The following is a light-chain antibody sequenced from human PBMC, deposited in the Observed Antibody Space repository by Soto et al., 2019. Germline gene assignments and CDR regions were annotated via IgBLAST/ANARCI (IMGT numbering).Light chain of an antibody. CDR2: GSS. J-gene: IGKJ2*01. CDR1: QSVSSSY. V-gene: IGKV3-20*01. CDR3: QQYGSSLYT. Sequence: EIVLTQSPGTLSLSPGERATLSCRASQSVSSSYFAWYQQKPGQAPMLLLYGSSSRATGIPDRFSGSGSGTDFTLTISRLEPEDFAVYYCQQYGSSLYTFGQGTKLEIK.